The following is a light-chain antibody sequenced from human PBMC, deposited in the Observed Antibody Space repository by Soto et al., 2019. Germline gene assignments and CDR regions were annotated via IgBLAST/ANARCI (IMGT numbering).Light chain of an antibody. CDR1: QSVTSY. CDR3: QQRSDWPLT. Sequence: EIVFTQSPATLSLSPGERATLSCRARQSVTSYLAWYQQKPGQAPRLLIYDVSNRASGIPARFSGSGSETDFTLTISSLEPEDFAVYYCQQRSDWPLTFGQGTDWRL. CDR2: DVS. V-gene: IGKV3-11*01. J-gene: IGKJ5*01.